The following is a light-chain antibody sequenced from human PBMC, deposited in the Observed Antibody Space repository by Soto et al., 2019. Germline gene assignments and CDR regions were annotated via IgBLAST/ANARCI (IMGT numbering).Light chain of an antibody. CDR3: QHYNSYSEA. J-gene: IGKJ1*01. Sequence: IQMTQSPSSLSASVGDRVAISCRASQDIRNTLAWYQQKPGEAPKLLIYAAYNLQSGVPSRFSGSGSGTEFTLTISSLQPDDFATYYCQHYNSYSEAFGQRTKVDI. V-gene: IGKV1-17*01. CDR2: AAY. CDR1: QDIRNT.